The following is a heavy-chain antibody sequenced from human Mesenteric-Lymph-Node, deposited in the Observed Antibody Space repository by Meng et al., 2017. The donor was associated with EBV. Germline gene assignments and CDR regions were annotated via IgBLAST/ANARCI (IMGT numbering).Heavy chain of an antibody. D-gene: IGHD2-15*01. J-gene: IGHJ4*02. CDR2: IIPISGTT. CDR1: GDNFVSYG. V-gene: IGHV1-69*01. Sequence: QVQLVQSGAEVKKPGSSVKVSCKASGDNFVSYGISWVRQAPGLGPEWLGWIIPISGTTNYAQKFQGRVTITADEYTTTAYMELSSLRSEDTAVYYCAKGPITPYYFVYWGQGSLVTVSS. CDR3: AKGPITPYYFVY.